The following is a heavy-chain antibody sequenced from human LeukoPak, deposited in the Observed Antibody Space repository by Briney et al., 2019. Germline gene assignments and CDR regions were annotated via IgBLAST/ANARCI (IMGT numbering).Heavy chain of an antibody. D-gene: IGHD3-10*01. J-gene: IGHJ5*02. CDR2: INSDGSST. CDR3: ARDLGYYASGIYYAAWFDP. V-gene: IGHV3-74*01. Sequence: AGGSLRLSCAASGFTFSSYAMSWVRHAPGKGLVWVSRINSDGSSTNYAESVKGRFSISRDNAKNTVYLQMNSLRAEDTAVYFCARDLGYYASGIYYAAWFDPWGQGTLVTVSS. CDR1: GFTFSSYA.